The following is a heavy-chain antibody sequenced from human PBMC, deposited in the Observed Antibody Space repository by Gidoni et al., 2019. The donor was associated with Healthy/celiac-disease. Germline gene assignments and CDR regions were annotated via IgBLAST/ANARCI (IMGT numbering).Heavy chain of an antibody. CDR2: ISYDGSNK. V-gene: IGHV3-30*18. D-gene: IGHD2-21*02. Sequence: QVQLVESGGGVVQPGRSLRLSCAASGFTFSSYGMHWVRQAPGKGLGWVAVISYDGSNKYYADSVKGRFTISRDNSKNTLYLQMNSLRAEDTAVYYCAKDLEVTALVLVPKSVHYYGMDVWGQGTTVTVSS. J-gene: IGHJ6*02. CDR3: AKDLEVTALVLVPKSVHYYGMDV. CDR1: GFTFSSYG.